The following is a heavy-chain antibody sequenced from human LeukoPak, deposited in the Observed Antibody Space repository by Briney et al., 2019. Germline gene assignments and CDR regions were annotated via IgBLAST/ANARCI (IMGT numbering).Heavy chain of an antibody. Sequence: SETLSLTCTVSGVSISNHYWSWIRQPPGKGLEWIGNIYYSGNTNYKSSLQSRVTISVDTSKNRFSLQLTSVTAADTAVYYCARLGGDNYSDSSGYYGNWGQGILVTVSS. V-gene: IGHV4-59*08. CDR3: ARLGGDNYSDSSGYYGN. D-gene: IGHD3-22*01. J-gene: IGHJ4*02. CDR1: GVSISNHY. CDR2: IYYSGNT.